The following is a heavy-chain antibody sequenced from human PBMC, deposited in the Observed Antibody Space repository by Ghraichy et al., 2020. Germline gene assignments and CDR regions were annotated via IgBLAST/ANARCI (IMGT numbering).Heavy chain of an antibody. Sequence: ASVKVSCKVSGYTFTRLYMNWVRQATGKGLEWMGGFDPEDGETIYAQKFQGRVTMTKDTSTDTAYMELSSLRSEDTAVYYCATVGSGRFIFDYWGQGTLVTVSS. CDR3: ATVGSGRFIFDY. CDR1: GYTFTRLY. D-gene: IGHD1-26*01. CDR2: FDPEDGET. V-gene: IGHV1-24*01. J-gene: IGHJ4*02.